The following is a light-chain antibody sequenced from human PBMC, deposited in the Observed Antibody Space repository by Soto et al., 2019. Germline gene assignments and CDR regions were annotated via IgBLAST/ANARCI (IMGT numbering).Light chain of an antibody. Sequence: QSVLTQPASVSWSPGQSITISCTGTSSDVGGYNYVSWYRQNPGKAPKLMIYDVSNRPSGVSNRFSGSKSGNTASLTISGLQAEDEADYYCSSYTSSSTPHVVFGGGTKLTVL. CDR1: SSDVGGYNY. CDR3: SSYTSSSTPHVV. J-gene: IGLJ2*01. CDR2: DVS. V-gene: IGLV2-14*01.